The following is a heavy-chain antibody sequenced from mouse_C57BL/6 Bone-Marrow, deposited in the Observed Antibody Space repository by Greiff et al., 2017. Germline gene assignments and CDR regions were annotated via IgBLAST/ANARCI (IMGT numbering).Heavy chain of an antibody. V-gene: IGHV14-2*01. D-gene: IGHD1-1*01. CDR1: GFNIKDYY. Sequence: EVQLQQSGAELVKPGASVKLSCTASGFNIKDYYMHWVKQRTEQGLEWIGRIDPEDGETKYAPKFQGQATITADTSSNTAYLQLSSLTSEDTAVYYCARGSYYGSSYENAMDYWGQGTSVTVSS. J-gene: IGHJ4*01. CDR2: IDPEDGET. CDR3: ARGSYYGSSYENAMDY.